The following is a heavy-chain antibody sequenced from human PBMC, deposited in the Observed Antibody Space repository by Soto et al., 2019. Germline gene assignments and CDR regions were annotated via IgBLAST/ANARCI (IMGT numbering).Heavy chain of an antibody. D-gene: IGHD6-6*01. Sequence: SDTLSLTCTVSGGSVSSGSYYWSWIRQPPGKGLEWIGHIYYSGSTNYDPSLKSRVTISVDTSKNQFSLKLSSVTAADTAVYYCAREYSSSSSFDYWGQGTLVTVSS. CDR3: AREYSSSSSFDY. CDR1: GGSVSSGSYY. V-gene: IGHV4-61*01. J-gene: IGHJ4*02. CDR2: IYYSGST.